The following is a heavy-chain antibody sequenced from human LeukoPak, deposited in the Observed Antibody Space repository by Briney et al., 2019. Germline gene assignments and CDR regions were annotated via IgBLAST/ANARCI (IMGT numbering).Heavy chain of an antibody. V-gene: IGHV3-23*01. J-gene: IGHJ4*02. CDR1: GFTFSSYA. Sequence: PGGSLRLSCAASGFTFSSYAMSWLRQAPGKGLEWVAAISGSGGSPYYADSVKGRFTISRDNSKNTLYLQMNSLRAEDTAVYYCAKVGTSREQQLVRVIRGPYYFDYWGRGTLVTVSS. D-gene: IGHD6-13*01. CDR3: AKVGTSREQQLVRVIRGPYYFDY. CDR2: ISGSGGSP.